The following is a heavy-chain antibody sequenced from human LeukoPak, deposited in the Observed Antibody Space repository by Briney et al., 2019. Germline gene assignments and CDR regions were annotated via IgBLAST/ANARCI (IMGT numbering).Heavy chain of an antibody. CDR1: GFTLSNYE. CDR3: AREGISSSDPFDY. Sequence: PGGSLRLSSAASGFTLSNYEMNWVRQAPGKGLEWVSYISSSGRTIYYADSVKGRFTISRDNAKNSLYLQMNSLRAEDTAVYYCAREGISSSDPFDYWGRGTLVTVSS. D-gene: IGHD2-15*01. V-gene: IGHV3-48*03. J-gene: IGHJ4*02. CDR2: ISSSGRTI.